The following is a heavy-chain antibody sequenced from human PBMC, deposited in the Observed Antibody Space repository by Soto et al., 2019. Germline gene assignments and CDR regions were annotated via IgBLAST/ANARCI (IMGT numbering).Heavy chain of an antibody. CDR1: GGTFSSYA. J-gene: IGHJ5*02. CDR2: IIPIFGTA. Sequence: QVQLVQSGAEVKKPGSSVKVSCKASGGTFSSYAISWVRQAPGQGLEWMGGIIPIFGTANYAQKFEGRVTITADESTSTAYMELSSLRSEDTAVYYCARGAPTTVVTPGGWFDPWGQGTLVTVSS. V-gene: IGHV1-69*01. D-gene: IGHD4-17*01. CDR3: ARGAPTTVVTPGGWFDP.